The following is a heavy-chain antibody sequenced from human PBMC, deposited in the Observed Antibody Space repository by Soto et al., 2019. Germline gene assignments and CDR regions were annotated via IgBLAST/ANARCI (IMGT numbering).Heavy chain of an antibody. D-gene: IGHD3-22*01. J-gene: IGHJ3*02. CDR3: ATGTHYDSSGLPDAFEI. V-gene: IGHV1-69*13. Sequence: SVKVSCKASGGTFSSYAISWVRQAPGQGLEWMGGIIPIFGTANYAQKFQGRVTITADESTSTAYMELSSLRSEDTAVYYCATGTHYDSSGLPDAFEIWGQGTMVTVSS. CDR1: GGTFSSYA. CDR2: IIPIFGTA.